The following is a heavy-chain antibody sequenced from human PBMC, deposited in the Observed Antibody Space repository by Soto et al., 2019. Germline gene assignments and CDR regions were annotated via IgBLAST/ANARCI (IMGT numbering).Heavy chain of an antibody. V-gene: IGHV3-48*04. Sequence: GGSLRLSCAASGFTFSSYWMHWVRQAPGKGLEWVSYISSSGSTIYYADSVKGRFTISRDNAKNSLYLQMNSLRAEDTAVYYCARGPLYYDSSGYSNYWGQGTLVTVSS. CDR1: GFTFSSYW. D-gene: IGHD3-22*01. CDR3: ARGPLYYDSSGYSNY. CDR2: ISSSGSTI. J-gene: IGHJ4*02.